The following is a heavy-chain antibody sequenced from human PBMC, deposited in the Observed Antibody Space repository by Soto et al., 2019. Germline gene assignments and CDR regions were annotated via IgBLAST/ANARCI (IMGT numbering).Heavy chain of an antibody. J-gene: IGHJ4*02. V-gene: IGHV3-23*01. Sequence: GGSLRLSCAASGFTFSNYGMSWVRQAPGKGLECVSAISGSGGSTYYAGSVKGRFTISRDNSKNTLYLQMNSLRAENTAVYYCAKDPTPVRSYLIDYWGQGILVTVS. CDR3: AKDPTPVRSYLIDY. CDR2: ISGSGGST. D-gene: IGHD4-17*01. CDR1: GFTFSNYG.